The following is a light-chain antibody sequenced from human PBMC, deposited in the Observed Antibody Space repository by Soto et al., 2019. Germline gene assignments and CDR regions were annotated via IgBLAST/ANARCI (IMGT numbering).Light chain of an antibody. J-gene: IGKJ4*01. V-gene: IGKV3-11*01. Sequence: EIVLTQSPATLSLSPGERATLSCRASQSVTNSLAWYQQKPGQAPRLLVYDASNRATGIPTRFSGSGSGTDFNLTISKLEPEDFAVYYCQQFGVSPTFGGGTKVDIK. CDR2: DAS. CDR3: QQFGVSPT. CDR1: QSVTNS.